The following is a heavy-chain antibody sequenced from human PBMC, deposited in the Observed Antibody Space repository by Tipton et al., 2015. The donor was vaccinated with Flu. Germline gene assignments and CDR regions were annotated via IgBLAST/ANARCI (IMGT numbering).Heavy chain of an antibody. D-gene: IGHD4-11*01. Sequence: TLSLTCSVSGGSISSGGYYWSWIRQHPGKGLEWIATIHRSGSTKYNPSLKSRVTISVDTSKNQFYLEMRSVTAADMAVYYCARRDFSNYVSDPKNWFDRWGQGTLVTVSS. CDR3: ARRDFSNYVSDPKNWFDR. CDR1: GGSISSGGYY. V-gene: IGHV4-39*07. CDR2: IHRSGST. J-gene: IGHJ5*02.